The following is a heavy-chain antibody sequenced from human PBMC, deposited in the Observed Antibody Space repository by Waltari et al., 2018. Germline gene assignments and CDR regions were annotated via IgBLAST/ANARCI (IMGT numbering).Heavy chain of an antibody. J-gene: IGHJ4*02. CDR1: GFTFSSYW. D-gene: IGHD2-21*02. CDR3: ARDEGGDSYFDY. CDR2: INRDGSGT. Sequence: EVQLVESGGGLVQPGGSLRLSCAASGFTFSSYWMDWVRQAPGKGLVWVSRINRDGSGTSYADSVKGRFTSSRDNAKNTLYLQMNSLRAEDTAVYYCARDEGGDSYFDYWGQGTRVTVSS. V-gene: IGHV3-74*01.